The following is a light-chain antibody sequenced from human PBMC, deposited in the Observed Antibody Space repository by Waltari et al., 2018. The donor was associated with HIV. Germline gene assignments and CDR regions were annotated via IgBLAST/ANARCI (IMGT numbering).Light chain of an antibody. Sequence: DIVMTQSPDSLAVSLGGRATINCKSSQSLLYSANNKNYLAWSQQRPGQPPKLLIYWASARETCVPDRFSGSGSGTDFTLTSSSLQADDVAVYYCHQYFSAPWTFGQGTKVEIK. CDR3: HQYFSAPWT. CDR2: WAS. V-gene: IGKV4-1*01. J-gene: IGKJ1*01. CDR1: QSLLYSANNKNY.